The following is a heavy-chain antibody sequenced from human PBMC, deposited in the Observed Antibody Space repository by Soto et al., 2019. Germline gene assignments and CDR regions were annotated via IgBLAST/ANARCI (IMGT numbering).Heavy chain of an antibody. Sequence: QVQLVQSGAEVKKPGSSVKVSCKASGGTFRSYVTSWVRQAPGQGLEWLGGIIPMYGTTYYAQTFQGRVTISADESTSTAFMELSSLRSEDTSVYYCARIVTIDWIDDYWGQGTLVTVSS. CDR1: GGTFRSYV. D-gene: IGHD1-1*01. CDR2: IIPMYGTT. CDR3: ARIVTIDWIDDY. J-gene: IGHJ4*02. V-gene: IGHV1-69*12.